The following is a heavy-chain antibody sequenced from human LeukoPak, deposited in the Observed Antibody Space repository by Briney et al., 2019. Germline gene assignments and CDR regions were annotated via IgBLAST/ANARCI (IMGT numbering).Heavy chain of an antibody. Sequence: GGSLRLSCAASGFTFSSYAMSWVRQAPGKGLEWVSAISGSGGSTYYADSVKGRFTISRDNSKNTLYLQMDSLRAEDTAVYYCAKDFSGYSAFDIWGQGTMVTVSS. V-gene: IGHV3-23*01. CDR1: GFTFSSYA. D-gene: IGHD3-22*01. CDR3: AKDFSGYSAFDI. CDR2: ISGSGGST. J-gene: IGHJ3*02.